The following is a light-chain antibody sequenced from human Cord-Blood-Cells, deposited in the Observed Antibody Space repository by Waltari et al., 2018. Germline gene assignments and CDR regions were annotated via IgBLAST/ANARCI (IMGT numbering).Light chain of an antibody. CDR1: QDISNY. CDR2: EAS. V-gene: IGKV1-33*01. J-gene: IGKJ2*01. CDR3: QQYVNLPPMYT. Sequence: IQMTQSPSSMSASVGDRVTITCQASQDISNYLNWYQQNPGKAPKLLIYEASKWETGVPSRCSGSGSCADCTFTISSLQPEDIATYYCQQYVNLPPMYTFGQGTKLEIK.